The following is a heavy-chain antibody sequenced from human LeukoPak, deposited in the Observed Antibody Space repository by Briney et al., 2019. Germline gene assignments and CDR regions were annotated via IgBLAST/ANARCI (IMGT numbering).Heavy chain of an antibody. V-gene: IGHV3-66*01. Sequence: PGGSLRLSCEASGFTVRNNYMTWVRQAPGRGLEWVSVIYSGGGTYYADSVKDRFTISRDNSKNTLFLQMNSLRVEDSAVYYCTRVFAYSYGDFDNWGQRTLVAVSS. CDR1: GFTVRNNY. D-gene: IGHD5-18*01. CDR3: TRVFAYSYGDFDN. CDR2: IYSGGGT. J-gene: IGHJ4*02.